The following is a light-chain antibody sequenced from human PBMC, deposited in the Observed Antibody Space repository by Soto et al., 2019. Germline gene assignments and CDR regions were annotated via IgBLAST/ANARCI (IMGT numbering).Light chain of an antibody. CDR1: QSVSSSY. V-gene: IGKV3-20*01. CDR2: GAS. Sequence: EIVLTQSPGTLPLSPGERATLSCRASQSVSSSYLGWYQQKPGQAPRLLIYGASSRATGIPDRFSGSGSGTDFTLTISRLEPEDFAVYYCQQYGGSSLYTFGQGTKLEIK. J-gene: IGKJ2*01. CDR3: QQYGGSSLYT.